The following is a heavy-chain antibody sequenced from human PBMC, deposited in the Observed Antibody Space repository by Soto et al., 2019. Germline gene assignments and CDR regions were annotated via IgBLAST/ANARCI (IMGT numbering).Heavy chain of an antibody. D-gene: IGHD3-22*01. J-gene: IGHJ4*02. CDR2: FYYTGSI. V-gene: IGHV4-61*01. CDR3: ARQHYYDSSGYYTWN. CDR1: GGSVSSGNYY. Sequence: NPSETLSLTCTVSGGSVSSGNYYWSWIRQPPGEGLEWIGYFYYTGSINYNPSLKSRVTISIDASKNQFSLRLSSVTAADTAVYYCARQHYYDSSGYYTWNWGQGTLVTVAS.